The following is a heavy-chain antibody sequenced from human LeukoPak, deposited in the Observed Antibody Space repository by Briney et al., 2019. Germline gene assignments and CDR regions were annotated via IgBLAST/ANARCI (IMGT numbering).Heavy chain of an antibody. CDR1: GYTFTGYY. CDR2: INTNTGNP. D-gene: IGHD3-9*01. CDR3: AREGHDSYYDILTGYSDWFDP. J-gene: IGHJ5*02. V-gene: IGHV7-4-1*02. Sequence: GASVKVSCKASGYTFTGYYMHWVRQAPGQGLEWMGWINTNTGNPTYAQGFTGRFVFSLDTSVSTAYLQISSLKAEDTAVYYCAREGHDSYYDILTGYSDWFDPWGQGTLVTVSS.